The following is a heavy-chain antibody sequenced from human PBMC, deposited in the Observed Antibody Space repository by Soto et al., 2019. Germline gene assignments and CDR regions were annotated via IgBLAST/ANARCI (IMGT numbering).Heavy chain of an antibody. Sequence: PSETLSLTCTVSGGSISSGGYYWSWIRQHPGKGLEWIGYIYYSGSTYYNPSLKSRVTISVDTSKNQFSLKLSSVTAAVTAVYYCARQTGIAVAGYFDYWGQGTLVTVSS. CDR3: ARQTGIAVAGYFDY. CDR2: IYYSGST. J-gene: IGHJ4*02. CDR1: GGSISSGGYY. D-gene: IGHD6-19*01. V-gene: IGHV4-31*03.